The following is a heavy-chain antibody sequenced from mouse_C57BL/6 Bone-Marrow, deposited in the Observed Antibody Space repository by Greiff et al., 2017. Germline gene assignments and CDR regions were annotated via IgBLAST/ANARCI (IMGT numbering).Heavy chain of an antibody. CDR1: GYTFTSYG. J-gene: IGHJ3*01. Sequence: EVQLQQPGAELVRPGSSVKMSCKTSGYTFTSYGINWVKQRPGQGLEWIGYIYICNGYTEYNEKFKGKDTLTSDTSSSTAYMQLSRLTSEESAIYFGAREWGLWCAYGGQGTLVTVSA. CDR2: IYICNGYT. D-gene: IGHD1-3*01. CDR3: AREWGLWCAY. V-gene: IGHV1-58*01.